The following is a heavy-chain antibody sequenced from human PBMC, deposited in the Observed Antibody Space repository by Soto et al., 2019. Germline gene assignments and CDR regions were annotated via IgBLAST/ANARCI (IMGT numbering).Heavy chain of an antibody. D-gene: IGHD3-22*01. CDR3: ARERSDRSGYDYGDGGIFDY. V-gene: IGHV4-61*01. J-gene: IGHJ4*02. CDR2: IYYSGST. CDR1: GGSVSSGSYY. Sequence: QVQLQESGPGLVKPSETLSLTCTVSGGSVSSGSYYWSWIRQPPGKGLEWIGYIYYSGSTNYNPSRKSRVTISVDTSKNQFSRKLSSVTAADTAVYYWARERSDRSGYDYGDGGIFDYWGQGTLVTVSS.